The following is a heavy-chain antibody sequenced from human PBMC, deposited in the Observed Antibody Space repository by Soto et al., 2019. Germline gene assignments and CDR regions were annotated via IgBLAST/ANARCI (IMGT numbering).Heavy chain of an antibody. V-gene: IGHV4-34*01. CDR1: SGSLSGYY. Sequence: PSETLSLTCSLYSGSLSGYYWSWIRQPPGKGLEWIGEISPSGTTNYSPSLKSRVSISVDTSKNQFSLNLTSLTAVDTAVYYCARAPKVSGSAQTRPDFWGQGSLVTVS. CDR2: ISPSGTT. D-gene: IGHD6-6*01. CDR3: ARAPKVSGSAQTRPDF. J-gene: IGHJ4*02.